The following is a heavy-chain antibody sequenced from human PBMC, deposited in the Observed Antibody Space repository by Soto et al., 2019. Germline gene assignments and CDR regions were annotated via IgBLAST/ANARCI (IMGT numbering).Heavy chain of an antibody. Sequence: EVQLVESGGGLVKPGGSLRLSCAASGFTFSSYSMNWVRQAPGKGLEWVSSISSSSSYIYYADSVKGRFTTSRDNAKNSLYLQMNSLRAEDTAVYYCARAPLGKLEGRWGQGTLVTVSS. D-gene: IGHD1-1*01. V-gene: IGHV3-21*01. CDR2: ISSSSSYI. CDR1: GFTFSSYS. CDR3: ARAPLGKLEGR. J-gene: IGHJ4*02.